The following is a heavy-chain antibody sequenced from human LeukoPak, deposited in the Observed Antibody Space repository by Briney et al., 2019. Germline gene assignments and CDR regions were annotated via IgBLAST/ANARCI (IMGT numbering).Heavy chain of an antibody. V-gene: IGHV4-61*01. J-gene: IGHJ5*02. CDR3: ATYGYSSSWYWFDP. D-gene: IGHD6-13*01. Sequence: PSETLSLTCGVSGGSISSGSYYWSWIRQPPGKGLEWIGYIYYSGSTNYNPSLKSRVTISVDTSKNQFSLKLSSVTAADTAVYYCATYGYSSSWYWFDPWGQGTLVTVSS. CDR1: GGSISSGSYY. CDR2: IYYSGST.